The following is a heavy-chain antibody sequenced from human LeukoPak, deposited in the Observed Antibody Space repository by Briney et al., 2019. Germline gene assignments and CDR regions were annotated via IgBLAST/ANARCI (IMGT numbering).Heavy chain of an antibody. CDR3: ARGGGLDV. CDR1: GFTFSSYW. V-gene: IGHV3-7*03. CDR2: INHNGNVN. D-gene: IGHD3-16*01. J-gene: IGHJ6*02. Sequence: GGSLRLSCAASGFTFSSYWMNWARQAPGKGLEWVASINHNGNVNYYVDSVKGRFTISRDNAKNSLYLLMSNLRAEDTAVYFCARGGGLDVWGQGATVTVSS.